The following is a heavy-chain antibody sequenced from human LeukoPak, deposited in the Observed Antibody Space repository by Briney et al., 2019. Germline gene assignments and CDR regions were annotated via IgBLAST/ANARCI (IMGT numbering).Heavy chain of an antibody. V-gene: IGHV4-34*01. D-gene: IGHD3-10*01. Sequence: PSETLSLTCAVYGGSFSGYYWSWIRQPPGKGLEWIGEINHSGSTNYNPSLKSRVTISVDTSKNQFSLKLSSVTAADTVVYYCARGDPWSAARGVNYFDYWGQGTLVTVSS. CDR1: GGSFSGYY. CDR3: ARGDPWSAARGVNYFDY. J-gene: IGHJ4*02. CDR2: INHSGST.